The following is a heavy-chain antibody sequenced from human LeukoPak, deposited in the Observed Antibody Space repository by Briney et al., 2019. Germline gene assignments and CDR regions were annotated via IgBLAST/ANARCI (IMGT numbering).Heavy chain of an antibody. CDR2: ISGSSGST. V-gene: IGHV3-23*01. D-gene: IGHD1-7*01. J-gene: IGHJ4*02. CDR1: GFTFSNYN. Sequence: GGSLRLSCAASGFTFSNYNMNWVRQAPGKGLEWVSAISGSSGSTYYADSAKGRFTISRDNSKNTLYLQMNSLRAEDTAVYCCAKSPTELFFDYWGQGTLVTVSS. CDR3: AKSPTELFFDY.